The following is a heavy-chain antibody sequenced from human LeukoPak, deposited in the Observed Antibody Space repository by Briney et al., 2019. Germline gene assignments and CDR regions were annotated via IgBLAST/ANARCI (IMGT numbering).Heavy chain of an antibody. CDR1: GGSISSGSYY. CDR2: IYYSGST. Sequence: SSETLSLTCTVSGGSISSGSYYWNWIRQHPGKGLEWIGYIYYSGSTYYNPSLRSRVTISVDTSKNQFSLKLSSVTAADTAVYYCARDYDFWSGSYYYGMDVWGQGTTVTVSS. V-gene: IGHV4-31*03. D-gene: IGHD3-3*01. J-gene: IGHJ6*02. CDR3: ARDYDFWSGSYYYGMDV.